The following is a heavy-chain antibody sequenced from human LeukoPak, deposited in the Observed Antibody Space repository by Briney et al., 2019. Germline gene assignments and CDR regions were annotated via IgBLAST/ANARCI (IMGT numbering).Heavy chain of an antibody. V-gene: IGHV4-34*01. CDR1: GGSFSGYY. CDR3: AREKGPVESDY. Sequence: SETLSLTCAVYGGSFSGYYWSWIRQPPGKGLEWIGEINHSGSTNYNPSLKSRVTISVDTSKNQFSLKLSSVTAADTAVYYRAREKGPVESDYWGQGTLVTVSS. D-gene: IGHD2-2*01. J-gene: IGHJ4*02. CDR2: INHSGST.